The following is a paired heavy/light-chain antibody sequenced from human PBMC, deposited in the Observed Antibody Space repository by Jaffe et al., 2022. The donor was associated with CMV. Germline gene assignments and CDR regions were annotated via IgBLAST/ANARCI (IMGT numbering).Heavy chain of an antibody. V-gene: IGHV3-66*01. J-gene: IGHJ3*02. CDR2: IYSGGNT. D-gene: IGHD2-21*01. Sequence: EVQLVESGGGLVQPGGSLELSCAASGFTVNSNYMSWVRQAPGKGLEWISVIYSGGNTYYADSVKGRFTISRDNSKNTVYLQMNSLRVEDTAVYYCARDSVGIRAGDKDAFDIWGQGTMVTVSS. CDR3: ARDSVGIRAGDKDAFDI. CDR1: GFTVNSNY.
Light chain of an antibody. J-gene: IGLJ3*02. CDR3: NSRDSSGNHLGV. CDR1: SLRSYY. V-gene: IGLV3-19*01. Sequence: SSELTQDPAVSVALGQTVRITCQGDSLRSYYASWYQQKPGQAPVVVIYGENNRPSGIPDRFSGSSSGNTASLTITGAQAEDEADYYCNSRDSSGNHLGVFGGGTKLTVL. CDR2: GEN.